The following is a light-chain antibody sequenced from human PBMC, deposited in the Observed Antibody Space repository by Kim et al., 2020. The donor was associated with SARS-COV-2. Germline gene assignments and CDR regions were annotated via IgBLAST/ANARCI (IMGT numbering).Light chain of an antibody. Sequence: QKVPIHCSGSISNIGRNSVNWYQHLPGTAPKLLLYTNNQRPSGVPDRVSGSKSGTSASLDISGLQSDDEADYYCSAWDGSLNGWVFGGGTQLTVL. CDR2: TNN. V-gene: IGLV1-44*01. CDR1: ISNIGRNS. J-gene: IGLJ3*02. CDR3: SAWDGSLNGWV.